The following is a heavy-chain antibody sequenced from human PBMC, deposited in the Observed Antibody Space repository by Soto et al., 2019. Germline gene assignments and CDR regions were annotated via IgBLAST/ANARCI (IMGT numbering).Heavy chain of an antibody. CDR2: IYYSGST. CDR1: GGSISSYY. CDR3: ARDVQPGGIFGLGRCYYYYYGMDV. V-gene: IGHV4-59*01. J-gene: IGHJ6*02. Sequence: SETLSLTCTVSGGSISSYYWSWIRQPPGKGLEWIGYIYYSGSTNYNPSLKSRVTISVDTSKNQFSLKLSSVTAADTAVYYCARDVQPGGIFGLGRCYYYYYGMDVWGQGTQVTVSS. D-gene: IGHD3-3*01.